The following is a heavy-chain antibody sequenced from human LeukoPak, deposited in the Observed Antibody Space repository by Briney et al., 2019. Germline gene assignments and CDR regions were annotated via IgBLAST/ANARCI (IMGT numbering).Heavy chain of an antibody. D-gene: IGHD6-19*01. Sequence: SETLSLTCTVSGGSISSYYWSWIRQPPGKGLEWIGYIYYSGSTNYNPSLKSRVTISVDASKNQFSLKLSSVTAADTAVYYCARQGSGWSYGMDVWGQGTTVTVSS. J-gene: IGHJ6*02. V-gene: IGHV4-59*08. CDR2: IYYSGST. CDR3: ARQGSGWSYGMDV. CDR1: GGSISSYY.